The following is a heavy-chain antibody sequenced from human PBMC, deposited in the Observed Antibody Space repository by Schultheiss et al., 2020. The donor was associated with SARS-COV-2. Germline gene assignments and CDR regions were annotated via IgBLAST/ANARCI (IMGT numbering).Heavy chain of an antibody. J-gene: IGHJ3*02. CDR2: ISGSGGST. CDR1: GFTFSGSA. Sequence: GGSLRLSCAASGFTFSGSAMHWVRQAPGKGLEWVSAISGSGGSTYYADSVKGRFTISRDNSKNTLYLQMNSLRAEDTAVYYCARNYDFWSGLFPLIWGQGTMVTVSS. CDR3: ARNYDFWSGLFPLI. D-gene: IGHD3-3*01. V-gene: IGHV3-23*01.